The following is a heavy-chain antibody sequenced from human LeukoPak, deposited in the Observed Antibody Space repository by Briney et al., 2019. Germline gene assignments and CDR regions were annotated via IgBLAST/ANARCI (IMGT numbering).Heavy chain of an antibody. D-gene: IGHD3-3*01. J-gene: IGHJ4*02. CDR1: GYTFSSYG. CDR3: AITPGDFWSGYEDY. CDR2: IIPIFGTA. Sequence: SVKVSCKASGYTFSSYGISWVRQAPGQGLEWMGGIIPIFGTANYAQKFQGRVTITADESTSTAYMELSSLRSEDTAVYYCAITPGDFWSGYEDYWGQGTLVTVSS. V-gene: IGHV1-69*13.